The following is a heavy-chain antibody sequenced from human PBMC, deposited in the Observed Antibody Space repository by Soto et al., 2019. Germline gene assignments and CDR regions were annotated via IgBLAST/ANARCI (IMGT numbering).Heavy chain of an antibody. Sequence: ASVKVSCKASGGTFSSYAISWVRQAPGQGLEWMGGIIPIFGTANYAQKFQGRVTITADESTSTAYMELSSLRSEDTAVYYCARRIVQAAATTYGMDVWGQATTVPFSS. CDR2: IIPIFGTA. CDR3: ARRIVQAAATTYGMDV. D-gene: IGHD2-2*01. J-gene: IGHJ6*02. CDR1: GGTFSSYA. V-gene: IGHV1-69*13.